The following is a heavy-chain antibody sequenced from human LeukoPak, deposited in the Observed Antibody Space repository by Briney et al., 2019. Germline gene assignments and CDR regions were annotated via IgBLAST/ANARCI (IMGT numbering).Heavy chain of an antibody. V-gene: IGHV3-23*01. D-gene: IGHD3-16*02. CDR2: ISSYGHSHST. Sequence: PGGSLRLSCAASGFAFSIYAMSWVRQAPGKGLVWVSAISSYGHSHSTYYADSVKGRFTISRDNSKNTLYLQMHRLSAEDTAVYYCARAPLVELSGSYYYMDVWGKGTTVTVSS. J-gene: IGHJ6*03. CDR3: ARAPLVELSGSYYYMDV. CDR1: GFAFSIYA.